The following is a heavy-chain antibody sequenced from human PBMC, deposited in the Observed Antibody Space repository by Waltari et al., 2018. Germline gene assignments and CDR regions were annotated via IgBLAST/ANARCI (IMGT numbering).Heavy chain of an antibody. J-gene: IGHJ3*02. V-gene: IGHV1-69*09. CDR1: GCTFSSYP. Sequence: QVQLVQSGAEVKKPGSSVTVSCKASGCTFSSYPLRCVRQAPGQGLEWMGRIIPILGIAKYEQKFQGRVTITADKSTSTAYMELSSLRSEDTAVYYCARDRGGNWNGQGDAFDIWGQGTMVTVSP. D-gene: IGHD1-1*01. CDR3: ARDRGGNWNGQGDAFDI. CDR2: IIPILGIA.